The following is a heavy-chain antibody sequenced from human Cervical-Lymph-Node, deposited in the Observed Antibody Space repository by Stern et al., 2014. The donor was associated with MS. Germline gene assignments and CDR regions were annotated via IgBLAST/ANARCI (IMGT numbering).Heavy chain of an antibody. Sequence: VQLEQSGGGLVKPGGSLRLSCAASGFTFSDYYMSWIRQAPGKGLEWVSYISSSGSTIYYEESVRGRFTIYRGDDQNSLYLQMHSLRAEDTAVYYCARDKTEANWGSVFDYWGQGTLVTVSS. V-gene: IGHV3-11*01. J-gene: IGHJ4*02. CDR1: GFTFSDYY. CDR2: ISSSGSTI. CDR3: ARDKTEANWGSVFDY. D-gene: IGHD7-27*01.